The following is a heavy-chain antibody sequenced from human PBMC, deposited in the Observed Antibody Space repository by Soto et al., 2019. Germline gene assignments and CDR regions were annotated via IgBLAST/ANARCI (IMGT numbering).Heavy chain of an antibody. CDR2: IYYSGST. D-gene: IGHD6-6*01. CDR1: GGSISSSSYY. CDR3: ARDGAARPQYFQH. Sequence: SETLSLTCTVSGGSISSSSYYWGWIRQPPGKGLEWIGSIYYSGSTYYNPSLKSRVTISVDTSKNQFSLKLSSVTAADTAVYYCARDGAARPQYFQHWGQGTLVTVSS. J-gene: IGHJ1*01. V-gene: IGHV4-39*07.